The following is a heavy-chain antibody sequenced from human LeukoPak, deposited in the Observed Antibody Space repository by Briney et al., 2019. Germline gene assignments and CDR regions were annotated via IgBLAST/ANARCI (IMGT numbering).Heavy chain of an antibody. V-gene: IGHV4-31*03. Sequence: SETLSLTCTVSGGSISSGGYYWSWIRQHPGKGLEWIGYIYYSGSTYYNPSLKSRVTISVGTSKNQFSLKLSSVTAADTAVYYCARDNWNSSGGMDVWGQGTTVTVSS. CDR3: ARDNWNSSGGMDV. J-gene: IGHJ6*02. D-gene: IGHD1-7*01. CDR1: GGSISSGGYY. CDR2: IYYSGST.